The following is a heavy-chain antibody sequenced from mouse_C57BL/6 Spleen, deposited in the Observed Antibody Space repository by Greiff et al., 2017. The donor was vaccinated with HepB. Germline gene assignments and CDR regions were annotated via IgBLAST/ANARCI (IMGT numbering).Heavy chain of an antibody. Sequence: EVHLVESGGGLVKPGGSLKLSCAASGFTFSDYGMHWVRQAPEKGLEWVAYISSGSSTIYYADTVKGRFTISRDNAKNTLFLQMTSLRSEDTAMYYSARPLLLRYAWFAYWGQGTLVTVSA. CDR1: GFTFSDYG. V-gene: IGHV5-17*01. J-gene: IGHJ3*01. CDR2: ISSGSSTI. D-gene: IGHD1-1*01. CDR3: ARPLLLRYAWFAY.